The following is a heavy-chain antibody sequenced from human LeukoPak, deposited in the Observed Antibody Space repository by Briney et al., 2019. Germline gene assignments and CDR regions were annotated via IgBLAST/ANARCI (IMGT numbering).Heavy chain of an antibody. CDR3: ARDYQQPPSFDF. D-gene: IGHD2-2*01. V-gene: IGHV3-69-1*01. CDR2: ISSTSDI. Sequence: KPGGSLRLSCVASGFTFSRYSMNWVRQAPGKGLEWVSSISSTSDIYYADSMKGRPTISRDNANNSLSLEMKNLRPEDTAVYYCARDYQQPPSFDFWGRGTLVTVSS. CDR1: GFTFSRYS. J-gene: IGHJ4*02.